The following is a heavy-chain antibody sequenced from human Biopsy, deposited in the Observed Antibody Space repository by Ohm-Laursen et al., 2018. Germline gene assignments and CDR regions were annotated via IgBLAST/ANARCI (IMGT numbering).Heavy chain of an antibody. CDR1: GDSISSYY. CDR3: ARDRGYYSDRTVPWYLDL. CDR2: VYYTGST. D-gene: IGHD3-22*01. Sequence: GTLSLTCTVSGDSISSYYWSWIRQPPGKGLEWIGYVYYTGSTDYNPSLQSRVTISVDTSKNHFSLRLRSVTPADTAIYYCARDRGYYSDRTVPWYLDLWGRGTLVTVSS. V-gene: IGHV4-59*01. J-gene: IGHJ2*01.